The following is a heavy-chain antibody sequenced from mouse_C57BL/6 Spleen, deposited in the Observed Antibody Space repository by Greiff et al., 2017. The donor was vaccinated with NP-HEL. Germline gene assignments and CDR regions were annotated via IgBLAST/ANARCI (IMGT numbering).Heavy chain of an antibody. CDR3: ARGRTVVARYWYFDV. D-gene: IGHD1-1*01. J-gene: IGHJ1*03. CDR1: GYTFTSYW. V-gene: IGHV1-52*01. CDR2: IDPSDSET. Sequence: QVQLQQPGAELVRPGSSVKLSCKASGYTFTSYWMHWVKQRPIQGLEWIGNIDPSDSETHYNQKFKDKATLTVDKSSSTAYMQLSSLTSEDSAVYYGARGRTVVARYWYFDVWGTGTTVTVSS.